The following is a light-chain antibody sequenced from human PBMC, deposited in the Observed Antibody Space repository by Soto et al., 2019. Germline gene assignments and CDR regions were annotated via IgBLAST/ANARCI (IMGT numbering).Light chain of an antibody. CDR2: EVT. CDR3: SSFAGSGNPV. J-gene: IGLJ2*01. V-gene: IGLV2-8*01. Sequence: QSALTQPPSASGSLGQSVTISCTGTSSDVGGYNYVSWHQQHPGKAPKLMIYEVTKRPSGVPDRFSGSKSGNTASLTVSGLQAEDEADYYCSSFAGSGNPVFGGGTKLTVL. CDR1: SSDVGGYNY.